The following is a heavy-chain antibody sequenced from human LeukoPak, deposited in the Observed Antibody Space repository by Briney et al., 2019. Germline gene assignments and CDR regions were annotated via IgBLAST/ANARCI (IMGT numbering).Heavy chain of an antibody. Sequence: ASVKVSCKASGYTFTGYYMHWVRQAPGQGLEWMGWINPNSGVTNYAQKFQGRVTMTRDTSISTAYMELSRLRSDDTAVYYCARVGLRGSYQLSDWGQGTLVTVSS. CDR2: INPNSGVT. J-gene: IGHJ4*02. D-gene: IGHD1-26*01. CDR3: ARVGLRGSYQLSD. CDR1: GYTFTGYY. V-gene: IGHV1-2*02.